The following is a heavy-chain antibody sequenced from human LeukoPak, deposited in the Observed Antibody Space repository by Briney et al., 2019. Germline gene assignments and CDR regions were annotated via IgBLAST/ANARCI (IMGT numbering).Heavy chain of an antibody. CDR1: GFTFSSYG. CDR3: GRNLVGTREYYFHY. D-gene: IGHD1-26*01. Sequence: GGSLRLSCAASGFTFSSYGMHWVRHAPGKGLEWVAVIWYDGSNKYYADSVKGRFTISRDNSKNTLYLQVNSLRAEDTAVYYCGRNLVGTREYYFHYWGQGTLVTVSS. J-gene: IGHJ4*02. V-gene: IGHV3-33*01. CDR2: IWYDGSNK.